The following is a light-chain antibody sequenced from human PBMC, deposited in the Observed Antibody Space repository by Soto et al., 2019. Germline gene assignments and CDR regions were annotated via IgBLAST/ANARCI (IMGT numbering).Light chain of an antibody. CDR1: SSDVGGYNY. J-gene: IGLJ2*01. CDR2: EVS. CDR3: SSYTSSIPVV. V-gene: IGLV2-14*01. Sequence: QSVLTQPASVSGSPGQSITISCTGTSSDVGGYNYVSWYQQHPGKAPKLMIYEVSNRPSGVSNRFSGSKSGNTASLTISGLQAEYEADYYCSSYTSSIPVVFGGGTKLTVL.